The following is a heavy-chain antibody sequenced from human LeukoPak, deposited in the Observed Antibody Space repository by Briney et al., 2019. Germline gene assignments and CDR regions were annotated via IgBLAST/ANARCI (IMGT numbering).Heavy chain of an antibody. CDR3: ARDGYPGGDY. CDR1: GFTFSDYS. D-gene: IGHD3-22*01. Sequence: PGESLRLSCAVSGFTFSDYSMDWVRQAPGKGPEWVSYISDTGHAIYYADSVKGRFIISRDNARNSLYLRMNSLRDEDTAVYYCARDGYPGGDYWGQGTLVTVSS. J-gene: IGHJ4*02. V-gene: IGHV3-48*02. CDR2: ISDTGHAI.